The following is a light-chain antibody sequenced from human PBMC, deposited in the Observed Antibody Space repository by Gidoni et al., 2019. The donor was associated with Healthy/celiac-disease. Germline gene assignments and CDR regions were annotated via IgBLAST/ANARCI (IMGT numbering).Light chain of an antibody. CDR1: QSVSSY. CDR2: DAS. V-gene: IGKV3-11*01. J-gene: IGKJ3*01. CDR3: QQRSNFLFT. Sequence: EIVLTQSPATLSLSPGERATLSCRASQSVSSYVAWYQQKPGQAPRLLIYDASNRATGIPARFSGSGYGTDFTLTISSLEPEDFAVYYCQQRSNFLFTFGPGTKVDIK.